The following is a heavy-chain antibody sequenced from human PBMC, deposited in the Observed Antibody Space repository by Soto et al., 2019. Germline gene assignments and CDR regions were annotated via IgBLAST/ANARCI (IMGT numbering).Heavy chain of an antibody. CDR1: GFTFSGYG. V-gene: IGHV3-23*05. Sequence: GGSLRLSCAASGFTFSGYGMSWVRQAPGKGLEWVSGIKSNGGSTYYADSVKGRFTIFRDNSRNTLYLQMNSLRAEDTAVYYCANRWTASRGDYWGQGTLVTVSS. D-gene: IGHD2-21*02. CDR3: ANRWTASRGDY. J-gene: IGHJ4*02. CDR2: IKSNGGST.